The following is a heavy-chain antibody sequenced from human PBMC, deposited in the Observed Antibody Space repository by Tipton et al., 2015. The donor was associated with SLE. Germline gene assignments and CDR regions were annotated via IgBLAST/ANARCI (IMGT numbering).Heavy chain of an antibody. V-gene: IGHV3-23*01. CDR3: AKPAPNKKNPPYHFDS. CDR2: ISGSGNTP. CDR1: GFTFSNYA. Sequence: GSLRLSCAASGFTFSNYAMSWVRQAPGKGPEWVSGISGSGNTPYYADSVRGRFTISRDNSKNTLYLQMNSLRAEDTAIYYCAKPAPNKKNPPYHFDSWGQGALVTVSS. J-gene: IGHJ4*02. D-gene: IGHD2-8*01.